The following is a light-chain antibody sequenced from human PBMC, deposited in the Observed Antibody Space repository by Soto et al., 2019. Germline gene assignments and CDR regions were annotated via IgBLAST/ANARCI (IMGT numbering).Light chain of an antibody. CDR2: EDD. CDR1: SSNVENYNL. J-gene: IGLJ3*02. CDR3: CSYADSSSWV. V-gene: IGLV2-23*01. Sequence: QSALTQPASVSGSLGQSITISCTGTSSNVENYNLVSWYQQHPGKAPKLIIYEDDKRPSGVSSRFSGSKSGITASLTISGLQAEDEADYYCCSYADSSSWVFGGGTKVTVL.